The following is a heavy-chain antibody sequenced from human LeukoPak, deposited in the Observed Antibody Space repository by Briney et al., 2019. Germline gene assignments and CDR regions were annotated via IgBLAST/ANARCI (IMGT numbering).Heavy chain of an antibody. CDR1: GYTFTGYY. D-gene: IGHD6-13*01. Sequence: ASVKVSCKACGYTFTGYYMHWVRLAPGQGLEWMGWINPNSGGTNYAQKFQGRVTMTRDTSISTAYMELSRLRSDDTAVYYCARAEAGYSSSWYELAVAGARSAQDYWGQGTLVTVSS. J-gene: IGHJ4*02. CDR2: INPNSGGT. V-gene: IGHV1-2*02. CDR3: ARAEAGYSSSWYELAVAGARSAQDY.